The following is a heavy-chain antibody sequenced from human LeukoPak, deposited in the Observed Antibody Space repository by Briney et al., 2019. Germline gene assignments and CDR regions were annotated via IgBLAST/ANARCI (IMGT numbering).Heavy chain of an antibody. CDR1: GFTFDDYA. CDR3: AKGGSSWLSFPGDY. D-gene: IGHD6-6*01. Sequence: GGSLRLSCAASGFTFDDYAMHWVRQAPGKGLEWVSGISWNSGSMGYADSVKGRFTISRDNAKNSLYLQMNSLRAEDTALYYCAKGGSSWLSFPGDYWGQGTLVTVSS. J-gene: IGHJ4*02. CDR2: ISWNSGSM. V-gene: IGHV3-9*01.